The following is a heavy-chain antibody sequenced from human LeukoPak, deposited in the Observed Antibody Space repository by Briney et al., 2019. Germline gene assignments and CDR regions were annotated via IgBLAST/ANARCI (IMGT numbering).Heavy chain of an antibody. CDR1: GGSVSSGSYY. Sequence: PSEALSLTCTVSGGSVSSGSYYWSWIRQPPGKGLEWIGYIYYSGSTNYNPSLKSRVTISVDTSKNQFSLKLSSVTAADTATYYCARGQQPSYYYGMDVWGQGTTVTVSS. CDR3: ARGQQPSYYYGMDV. CDR2: IYYSGST. D-gene: IGHD6-13*01. J-gene: IGHJ6*02. V-gene: IGHV4-61*01.